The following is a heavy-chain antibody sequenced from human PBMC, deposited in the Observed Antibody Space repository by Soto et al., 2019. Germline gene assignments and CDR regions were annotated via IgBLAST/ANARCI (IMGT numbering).Heavy chain of an antibody. CDR3: VRMTPDRLALVDY. CDR1: GFSLSNSGMR. V-gene: IGHV2-70*04. J-gene: IGHJ4*02. D-gene: IGHD3-16*02. CDR2: IDWNGDI. Sequence: SVPTMVNPTQTLTLTLTFSGFSLSNSGMRVNWIRQPPGKALEWLARIDWNGDIFYSTSLETRLTISKDTSKNQVVLTMTNMDPVDTDTHYCVRMTPDRLALVDYCGQGAKVIVTS.